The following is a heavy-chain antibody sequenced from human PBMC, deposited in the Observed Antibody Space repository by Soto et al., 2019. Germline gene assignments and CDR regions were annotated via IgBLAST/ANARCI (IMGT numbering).Heavy chain of an antibody. CDR3: ARGRYGDY. CDR2: ISAHNGNT. V-gene: IGHV1-18*01. J-gene: IGHJ4*02. CDR1: GYGFTTYG. Sequence: QVHLVQSGAEVKKPGASVKVSCKGSGYGFTTYGITWVRQAPGQGLEWMAWISAHNGNTNYAQKLQGRVTVTRDTSTSTAYMDLRRRRADDTAVYYCARGRYGDYWGQGALVTVSS. D-gene: IGHD1-1*01.